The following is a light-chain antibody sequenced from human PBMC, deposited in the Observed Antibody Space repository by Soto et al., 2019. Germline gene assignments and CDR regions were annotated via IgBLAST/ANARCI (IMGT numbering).Light chain of an antibody. CDR1: SSNIGAGYD. J-gene: IGLJ1*01. CDR2: GNS. Sequence: QTVVTQPPSVSGAPGQRVTISCTGSSSNIGAGYDVHWYQQLPGTAPKLLIYGNSNRPSGVPDRFSGSKSGTSASRAITGLQAEDEADYYCQSYDSSLSAFYVFGTGTKLTVL. CDR3: QSYDSSLSAFYV. V-gene: IGLV1-40*01.